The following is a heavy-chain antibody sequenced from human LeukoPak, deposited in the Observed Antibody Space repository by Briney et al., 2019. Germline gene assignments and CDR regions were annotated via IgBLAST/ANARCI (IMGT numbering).Heavy chain of an antibody. V-gene: IGHV3-66*01. Sequence: GGSLRLSCAASGFIVNSYAMSWVRQAPGKGLAWVSLIYSDGVTQYADSVKGRFTISRDNSKNTLYLQMNSLRAEDTAVYYCAKASGSYYNAYFDYWGQGTLVTVSS. CDR1: GFIVNSYA. CDR2: IYSDGVT. J-gene: IGHJ4*02. CDR3: AKASGSYYNAYFDY. D-gene: IGHD3-10*01.